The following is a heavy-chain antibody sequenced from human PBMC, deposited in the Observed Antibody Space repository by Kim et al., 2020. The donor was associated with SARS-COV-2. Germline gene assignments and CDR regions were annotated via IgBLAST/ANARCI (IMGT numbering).Heavy chain of an antibody. CDR3: ARVRGVEPLYYYYYGMDV. CDR2: INTNTGNP. Sequence: ASVKVSCKASGYTFTSYAMNWVRQAPGQGLEWMGWINTNTGNPTYAQGFTGRFVLSLDTSVSTAYLQISSLKAEDTAVYYCARVRGVEPLYYYYYGMDVWRQGTTVTVSS. J-gene: IGHJ6*02. D-gene: IGHD1-1*01. V-gene: IGHV7-4-1*02. CDR1: GYTFTSYA.